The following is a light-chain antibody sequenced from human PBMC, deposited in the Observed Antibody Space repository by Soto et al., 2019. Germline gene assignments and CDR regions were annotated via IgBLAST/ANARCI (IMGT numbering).Light chain of an antibody. CDR3: QQYNYWPPRT. CDR1: QTINSN. J-gene: IGKJ1*01. Sequence: EVVMTQSPATLSVSPGERATLSCRASQTINSNLAWYQQKPGQAPRLLIHGATTRATGIPGRFSGSGSGTEFTLTISSLQSEDIAVYYCQQYNYWPPRTFGQGTMVEI. CDR2: GAT. V-gene: IGKV3-15*01.